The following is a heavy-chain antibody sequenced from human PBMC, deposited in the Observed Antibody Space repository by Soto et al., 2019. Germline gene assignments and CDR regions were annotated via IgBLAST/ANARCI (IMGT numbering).Heavy chain of an antibody. D-gene: IGHD3-3*01. V-gene: IGHV3-72*01. CDR3: ARTPQSGNDFHV. Sequence: EVHVVESGGGLVQPGGSLRLSCAASGFTFSDYYMDWVRQAPGKGLEWVGRARGKALSYSTEYASSVKGRFTISRDDSHNSMYLQMNSLKTEDTAVYYCARTPQSGNDFHVWGHGTTVTVSS. CDR2: ARGKALSYST. J-gene: IGHJ6*02. CDR1: GFTFSDYY.